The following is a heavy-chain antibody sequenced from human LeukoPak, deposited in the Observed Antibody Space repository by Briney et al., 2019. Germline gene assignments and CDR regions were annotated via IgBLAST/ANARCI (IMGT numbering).Heavy chain of an antibody. D-gene: IGHD6-6*01. Sequence: GGSLRLSCEVSGFTFSSYAMHWVRRAPDRGLEWVAVISYDGSNKYYADSVKGRFTISRDNSKNTLYLQMNSLRPEDTAVFYCAKAVHSSSSWQIDYWGQGTLVTVSS. CDR1: GFTFSSYA. CDR2: ISYDGSNK. CDR3: AKAVHSSSSWQIDY. J-gene: IGHJ4*02. V-gene: IGHV3-30*18.